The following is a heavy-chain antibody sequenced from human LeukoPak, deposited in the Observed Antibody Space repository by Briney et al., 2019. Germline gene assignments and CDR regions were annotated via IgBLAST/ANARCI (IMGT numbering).Heavy chain of an antibody. Sequence: SETLSLTCTVSGGSISSSSYYWGWIRQPPGKGLEWIGSIYYSGSTYYNPSLKSRVTISVDTSKNQFSLKLSSVTAADTAVYYCAGYYDFWSGYYGYFDYWGQGTLVTVSS. V-gene: IGHV4-39*07. J-gene: IGHJ4*02. D-gene: IGHD3-3*01. CDR2: IYYSGST. CDR1: GGSISSSSYY. CDR3: AGYYDFWSGYYGYFDY.